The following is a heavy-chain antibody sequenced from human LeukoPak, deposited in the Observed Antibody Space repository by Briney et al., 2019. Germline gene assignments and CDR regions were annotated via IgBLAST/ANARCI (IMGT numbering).Heavy chain of an antibody. CDR1: GFTLRNYN. Sequence: PGGSLRLSCAASGFTLRNYNMDWVRQAPGKGLEWVSVISGSGGSTYYADSVKGRFTISRDNSKNTLYLQMNSLRAEDTAVYYCAKGHCSSTSCAVDIWGQGAMVTVSS. D-gene: IGHD2-2*01. J-gene: IGHJ3*02. V-gene: IGHV3-23*01. CDR3: AKGHCSSTSCAVDI. CDR2: ISGSGGST.